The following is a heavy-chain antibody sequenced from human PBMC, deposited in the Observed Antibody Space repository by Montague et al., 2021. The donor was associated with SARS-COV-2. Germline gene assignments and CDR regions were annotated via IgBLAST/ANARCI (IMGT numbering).Heavy chain of an antibody. Sequence: SETLSLTCTVSGGSISSYYWSWIRQPPGKGLEWIGYIYYSGSTNYNPSLKSRVTISVDTSKNRFSLKLSFVTAADTAVYYCARGGERSLIERPLDYWGQGTLVTVSS. J-gene: IGHJ4*02. D-gene: IGHD3-16*01. CDR1: GGSISSYY. V-gene: IGHV4-59*01. CDR3: ARGGERSLIERPLDY. CDR2: IYYSGST.